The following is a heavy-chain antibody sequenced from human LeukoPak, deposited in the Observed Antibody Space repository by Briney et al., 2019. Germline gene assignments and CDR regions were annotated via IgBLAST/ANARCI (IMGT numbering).Heavy chain of an antibody. V-gene: IGHV3-15*01. CDR1: GFTFSNAW. J-gene: IGHJ4*02. Sequence: GGSLRLSCAASGFTFSNAWMSWVRQAPGKGLEWVGRIKSKADGGTTDYAAPVKGRFTISRDDSKNTLYLQMNSLKTEDTAVYYCATNLNYDTFDYWGQGTLVTVSS. CDR3: ATNLNYDTFDY. CDR2: IKSKADGGTT. D-gene: IGHD3-9*01.